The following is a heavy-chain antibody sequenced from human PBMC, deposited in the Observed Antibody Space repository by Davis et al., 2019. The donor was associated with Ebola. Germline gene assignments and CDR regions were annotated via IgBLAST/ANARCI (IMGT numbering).Heavy chain of an antibody. Sequence: GESLKISCAASGFTFSSYSMNWVRQAPGKGLEWVSYISSSASHIYYADSVKGRFTISRDNAKNSLYLQMNSLRAEDTGVYYCARDLVPGTPDYFDCWGQGTLVTVSS. CDR2: ISSSASHI. CDR3: ARDLVPGTPDYFDC. J-gene: IGHJ4*02. V-gene: IGHV3-21*01. D-gene: IGHD1-26*01. CDR1: GFTFSSYS.